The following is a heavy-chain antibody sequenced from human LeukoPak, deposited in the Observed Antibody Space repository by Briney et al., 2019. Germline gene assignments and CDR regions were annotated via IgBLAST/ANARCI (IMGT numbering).Heavy chain of an antibody. CDR2: LRGNGDT. D-gene: IGHD1-1*01. CDR3: AKASWASNADAVL. Sequence: GGSLTLSCAASGFTFSSYAMSWVREAPARGLEWVSSLRGNGDTFYADSVKGRFTLSRDDSRNKFYLKLNNLRVEDTAVYYCAKASWASNADAVLWGQGTVVTVSS. CDR1: GFTFSSYA. J-gene: IGHJ4*02. V-gene: IGHV3-23*01.